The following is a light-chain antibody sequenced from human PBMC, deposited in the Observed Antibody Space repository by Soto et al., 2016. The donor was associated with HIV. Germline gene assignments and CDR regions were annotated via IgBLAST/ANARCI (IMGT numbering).Light chain of an antibody. Sequence: DIQMTQSPSTLSASAGGRVTITCRASQSVYPWLAWYQQKPGEAPKLLIYKTSSLERGVPSRFSGSGSGTEFTLTISNLQPDDFGTFYCQQYYRNPPTFGPGTKV. CDR2: KTS. CDR3: QQYYRNPPT. CDR1: QSVYPW. V-gene: IGKV1-5*03. J-gene: IGKJ3*01.